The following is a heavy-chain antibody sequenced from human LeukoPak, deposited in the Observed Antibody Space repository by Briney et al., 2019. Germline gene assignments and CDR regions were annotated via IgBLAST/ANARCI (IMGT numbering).Heavy chain of an antibody. CDR1: GGSFSGYY. CDR2: INHSGST. D-gene: IGHD3-10*01. J-gene: IGHJ4*02. CDR3: ARGARRAGTMVRGGFFDY. V-gene: IGHV4-34*01. Sequence: SETLSLTCAVYGGSFSGYYWSWIRQPPGKGLEWIGEINHSGSTNYNPSLKGRVTISVDTSKNQFSLKLSSVTAADTAVYYCARGARRAGTMVRGGFFDYWGQGTLVTVSS.